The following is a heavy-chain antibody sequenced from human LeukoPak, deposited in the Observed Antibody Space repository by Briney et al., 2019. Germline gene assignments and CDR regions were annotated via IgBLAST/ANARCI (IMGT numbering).Heavy chain of an antibody. CDR1: GFTFSDYG. CDR2: IRFDGSIT. D-gene: IGHD2-2*01. V-gene: IGHV3-30*02. Sequence: GGSLRLSSAASGFTFSDYGMVWVRVRQAPGKGLEWMAFIRFDGSITYYADSVRDRLTISRDNSKNTLYLHMNSLRDEDTAVYYCAKDLYCSSPSCWNFDSWGQGTLVTVSS. J-gene: IGHJ4*02. CDR3: AKDLYCSSPSCWNFDS.